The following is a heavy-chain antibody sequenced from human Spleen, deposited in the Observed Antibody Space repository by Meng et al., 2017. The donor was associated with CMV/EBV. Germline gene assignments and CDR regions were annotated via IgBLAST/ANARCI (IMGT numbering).Heavy chain of an antibody. CDR1: GGSISSYY. CDR2: IYYNGNT. D-gene: IGHD2-8*01. V-gene: IGHV4-59*01. J-gene: IGHJ4*02. CDR3: ARGNGFHYY. Sequence: QVQLQESGPGLVKPSETLALTCTVSGGSISSYYWSWIRQSPGKGLEWIGYIYYNGNTNYNPSLKSRVTISVDTSKNQFSLKLSSVTAADTAVYYCARGNGFHYYWGQGTLVTVSS.